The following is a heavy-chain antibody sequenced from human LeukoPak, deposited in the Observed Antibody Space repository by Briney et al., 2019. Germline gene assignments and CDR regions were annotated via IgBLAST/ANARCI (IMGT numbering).Heavy chain of an antibody. CDR1: GXTISNYW. CDR3: ARWYGGSGSWVLDV. CDR2: IKQDGSGK. V-gene: IGHV3-7*04. J-gene: IGHJ6*02. D-gene: IGHD3-10*01. Sequence: GGSLRLSCAASGXTISNYWVSWVRQAPGKGLEWVANIKQDGSGKKYVDSVKGRFSISRDNAKNSLYLQIYSLRVEDTAGYYCARWYGGSGSWVLDVWGQGTTVTVSS.